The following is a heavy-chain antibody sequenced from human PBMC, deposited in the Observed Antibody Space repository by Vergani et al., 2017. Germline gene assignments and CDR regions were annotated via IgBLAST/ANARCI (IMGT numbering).Heavy chain of an antibody. J-gene: IGHJ4*02. CDR2: IYYSGST. Sequence: QLQLQESGPGLVKPSETLSLTCTVSGGSISSSSYYWGWIRQPPGKGLEWIGSIYYSGSTYYNSSLKSRVTISVDTSKNQFSLKLSSVTAADTAVYYCASVDYGGSIDYWGQGTLVTVSS. V-gene: IGHV4-39*01. CDR1: GGSISSSSYY. CDR3: ASVDYGGSIDY. D-gene: IGHD4-23*01.